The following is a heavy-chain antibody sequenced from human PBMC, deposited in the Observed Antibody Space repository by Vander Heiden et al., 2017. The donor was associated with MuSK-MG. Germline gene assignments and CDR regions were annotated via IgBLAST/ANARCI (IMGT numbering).Heavy chain of an antibody. CDR2: IYYSGST. CDR1: GGSISSSSYY. Sequence: QLQLQESGPGLVKPSETLSLTCTVSGGSISSSSYYWGWIRQPPGKGLEWIGSIYYSGSTYYKTSIKRRVTISVDTSKNQFSRKLSSVTAAETAVYYCARHTFDIGGGPADTHFDYWGQGTMVTVYS. CDR3: ARHTFDIGGGPADTHFDY. V-gene: IGHV4-39*01. D-gene: IGHD2-2*01. J-gene: IGHJ4*02.